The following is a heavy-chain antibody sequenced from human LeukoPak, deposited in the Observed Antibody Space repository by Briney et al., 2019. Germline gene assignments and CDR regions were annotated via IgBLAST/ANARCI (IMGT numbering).Heavy chain of an antibody. CDR2: ISRTSRHK. CDR3: VRDVNTVTTCYLQF. V-gene: IGHV3-21*01. CDR1: GFTFSSYS. Sequence: GGSLRLSCAASGFTFSSYSMNWVRQAPGKGLEWVSSISRTSRHKYYSDSVKGRFTISRDDAENSLFLQMDSLRAEDTAIYCCVRDVNTVTTCYLQFWGQGTLVTVSS. D-gene: IGHD1-1*01. J-gene: IGHJ1*01.